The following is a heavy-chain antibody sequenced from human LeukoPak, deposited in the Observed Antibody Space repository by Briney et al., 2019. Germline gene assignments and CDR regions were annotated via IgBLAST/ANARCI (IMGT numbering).Heavy chain of an antibody. CDR3: ARGGVPGAFDI. J-gene: IGHJ3*02. D-gene: IGHD1-26*01. Sequence: GASVKVSCKASGYTFTGYYMHWVRQAPGQGLEWMGWINPNSGGTNYAQEFQGRVTMTRDTSISTAYMELSRLRSDDTAVYYCARGGVPGAFDIWGQGTMVTVSS. CDR2: INPNSGGT. CDR1: GYTFTGYY. V-gene: IGHV1-2*02.